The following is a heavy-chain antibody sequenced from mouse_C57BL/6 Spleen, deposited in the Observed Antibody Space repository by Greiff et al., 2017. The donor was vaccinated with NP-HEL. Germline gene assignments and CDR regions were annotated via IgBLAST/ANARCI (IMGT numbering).Heavy chain of an antibody. J-gene: IGHJ3*01. Sequence: VQLQQSGPELVKPGASVKISCKASGYTFTDYYMNWVKQSHGKSLEWIGDINPNNGGTSYNQKFKGKATLTVDKSSSTAYMGLRSLTSEDSAVYYCARRRYYYGSSAFAYWGQGTLVTVSA. CDR2: INPNNGGT. CDR1: GYTFTDYY. CDR3: ARRRYYYGSSAFAY. V-gene: IGHV1-26*01. D-gene: IGHD1-1*01.